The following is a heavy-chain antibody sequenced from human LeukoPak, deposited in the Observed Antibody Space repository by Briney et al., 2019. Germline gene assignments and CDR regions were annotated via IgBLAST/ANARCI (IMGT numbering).Heavy chain of an antibody. Sequence: PGGSLRLSCAASGFIFSAYGMHGVRQAPGKGLEWLAVIWYDGSSKYYADSVKGRFTISRDNSKNTLYMQMNNLRIEDTAVYYCARDNRYTGNYLDAFDIWGQGTPVTVSS. CDR3: ARDNRYTGNYLDAFDI. J-gene: IGHJ3*02. V-gene: IGHV3-33*01. D-gene: IGHD3-16*02. CDR1: GFIFSAYG. CDR2: IWYDGSSK.